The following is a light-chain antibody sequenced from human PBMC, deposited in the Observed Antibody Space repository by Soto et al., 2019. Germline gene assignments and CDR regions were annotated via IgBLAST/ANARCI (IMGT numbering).Light chain of an antibody. CDR2: AAS. CDR3: LQDYNYPPT. Sequence: AIQMTQSPSSLSASVGDRVTITCRASQGIRNDLGWYQQKPGKAPKLLIYAASSLQSGVPSRFSGSGSGTDFTLTITILQPEDFATYYCLQDYNYPPTFGQGTKVDIK. V-gene: IGKV1-6*01. J-gene: IGKJ1*01. CDR1: QGIRND.